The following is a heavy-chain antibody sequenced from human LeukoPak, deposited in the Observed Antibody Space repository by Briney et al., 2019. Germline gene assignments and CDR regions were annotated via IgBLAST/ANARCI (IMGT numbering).Heavy chain of an antibody. CDR1: GFTFSSYA. V-gene: IGHV3-23*01. CDR3: AKDPDPDYYDSSGYYYPSSLY. Sequence: GGSLRLSCAASGFTFSSYAMSWVRQAPGKGLEWVSAISGSGGSTYYADSVKGRFTISRDNSKNTLYLQMNSLRAEDTAVYYCAKDPDPDYYDSSGYYYPSSLYWGQGTLVTVSS. D-gene: IGHD3-22*01. J-gene: IGHJ4*02. CDR2: ISGSGGST.